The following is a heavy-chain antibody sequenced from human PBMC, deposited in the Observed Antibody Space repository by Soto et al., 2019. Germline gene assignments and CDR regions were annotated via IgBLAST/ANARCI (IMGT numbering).Heavy chain of an antibody. V-gene: IGHV4-30-2*01. CDR2: IYHSGST. J-gene: IGHJ3*02. CDR3: ARTPDI. CDR1: GGSISSGGYS. Sequence: QLQLQESGSGLVKPSQTLSLTCAVSGGSISSGGYSWSWIRQPPGKGLEWIGYIYHSGSTYYNPSPXSXXTISVDRSKNQFSRQLSSVTAADTAVYYCARTPDIWGQGTMVTVSS.